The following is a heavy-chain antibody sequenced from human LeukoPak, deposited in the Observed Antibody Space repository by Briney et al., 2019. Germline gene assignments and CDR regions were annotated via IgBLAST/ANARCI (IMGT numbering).Heavy chain of an antibody. CDR3: ARSGSYYGIDY. V-gene: IGHV4-34*01. Sequence: KPSETLSRTCAVYGGSLSGYYWTWVRQPPGKGLEWIGEISHSGGANYSPSLKSRVTISLDTSKNQFSLKLSSVTAADTAVYYCARSGSYYGIDYWGQGTLVTVSS. J-gene: IGHJ4*02. CDR2: ISHSGGA. D-gene: IGHD1-26*01. CDR1: GGSLSGYY.